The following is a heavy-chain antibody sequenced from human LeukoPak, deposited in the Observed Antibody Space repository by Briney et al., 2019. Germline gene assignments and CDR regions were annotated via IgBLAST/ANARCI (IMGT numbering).Heavy chain of an antibody. D-gene: IGHD3-22*01. CDR2: ISGSGGST. CDR3: ATQPSAYYYDSSGYYYGAFDI. V-gene: IGHV3-23*01. J-gene: IGHJ3*02. CDR1: GFTFSSHA. Sequence: GESLGLSCAASGFTFSSHAMSWVRQAPGKGLEWVSAISGSGGSTYYADSVKGRFTISRDNSKNTLYLQMNNLRDEDTAVYYCATQPSAYYYDSSGYYYGAFDIWGQGTMVTVSS.